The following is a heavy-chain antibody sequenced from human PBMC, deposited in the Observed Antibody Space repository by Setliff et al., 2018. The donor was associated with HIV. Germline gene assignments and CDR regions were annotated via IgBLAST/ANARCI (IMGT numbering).Heavy chain of an antibody. Sequence: SVKVSCKASGYIFTGYYMHWVRQAPGQGLGWMGWINPNSGGTNYAQKFQGRVTMTRDTSISTAYMELSRLRSDDTAVYYCARDLLVWFGELLGTDYWGQGTLVTVSS. CDR3: ARDLLVWFGELLGTDY. J-gene: IGHJ4*02. CDR2: INPNSGGT. D-gene: IGHD3-10*01. V-gene: IGHV1-2*02. CDR1: GYIFTGYY.